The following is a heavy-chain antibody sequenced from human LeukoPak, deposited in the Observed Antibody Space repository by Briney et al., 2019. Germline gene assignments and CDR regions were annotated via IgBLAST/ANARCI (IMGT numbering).Heavy chain of an antibody. CDR1: GYSFTTYW. CDR3: VRSRGYSYGYSYYFDY. D-gene: IGHD5-18*01. V-gene: IGHV5-51*01. J-gene: IGHJ4*02. Sequence: GESLKISCKGSGYSFTTYWIGWVRQMPGKGLGWMGITYPGDSETRYSPSFQGQVTISADKSISTAYLQWSSLKASDTAMYYCVRSRGYSYGYSYYFDYWGQGTLVTVSS. CDR2: TYPGDSET.